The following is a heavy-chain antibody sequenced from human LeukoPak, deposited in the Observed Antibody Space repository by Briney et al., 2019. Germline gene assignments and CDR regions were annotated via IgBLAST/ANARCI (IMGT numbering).Heavy chain of an antibody. J-gene: IGHJ6*02. D-gene: IGHD3-10*01. CDR3: ARVSSGSYYYYGMGV. CDR2: ISAYNGNT. CDR1: GYTFTSYG. V-gene: IGHV1-18*01. Sequence: ASVKVSCKASGYTFTSYGISWVRQAPGQGLEWMGWISAYNGNTNYAQKLQGRVTMTTDTSTSTAYMELRSLRSDDTAVYYCARVSSGSYYYYGMGVWGQGTTVTVSS.